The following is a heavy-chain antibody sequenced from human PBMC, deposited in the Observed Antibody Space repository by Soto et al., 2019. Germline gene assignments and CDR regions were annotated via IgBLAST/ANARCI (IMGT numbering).Heavy chain of an antibody. CDR1: GFTFSSYA. D-gene: IGHD3-22*01. Sequence: GGSLRLSCAASGFTFSSYAMSWARQAPGKGLEWVSAISGSGGSTYYADSVKGRFTISRDNSKNTLYLQMNSLRAEDTAVYYCAKDPYYYDSSGYQGYFDYWGQGTLVPVSS. J-gene: IGHJ4*02. CDR2: ISGSGGST. CDR3: AKDPYYYDSSGYQGYFDY. V-gene: IGHV3-23*01.